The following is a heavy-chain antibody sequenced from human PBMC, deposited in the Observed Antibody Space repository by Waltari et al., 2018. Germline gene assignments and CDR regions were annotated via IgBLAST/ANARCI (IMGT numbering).Heavy chain of an antibody. CDR2: SYYSVST. V-gene: IGHV4-39*01. D-gene: IGHD1-26*01. CDR1: GGSISSSSYY. J-gene: IGHJ4*02. CDR3: ARGEWELPFDY. Sequence: QLQLQESGPGLVKPSETLSLTCTVSGGSISSSSYYWGWIRQPPGKGLVWIGGSYYSVSTYYTPSLKGRVTISVDTSKNQFSLKLSSVTAADTAVYYCARGEWELPFDYWGQGTLVTVSS.